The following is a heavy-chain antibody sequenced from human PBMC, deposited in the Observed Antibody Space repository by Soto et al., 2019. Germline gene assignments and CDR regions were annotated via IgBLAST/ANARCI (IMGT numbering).Heavy chain of an antibody. CDR2: ISHDGSNK. CDR1: GFTFRSYA. V-gene: IGHV3-30-3*01. CDR3: ARGDREDIAVVIGVRPGEYGVDV. Sequence: GGSLRLSCAAPGFTFRSYAMHWVRQAPGKELECVAVISHDGSNKFYRDYVKGRFTISRDNSKNTLYLQINSLRYEDTAVYYCARGDREDIAVVIGVRPGEYGVDVWGQGTTVTVSS. D-gene: IGHD2-15*01. J-gene: IGHJ6*02.